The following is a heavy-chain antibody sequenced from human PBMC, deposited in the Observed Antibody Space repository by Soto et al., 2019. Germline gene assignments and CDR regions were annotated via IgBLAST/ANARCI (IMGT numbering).Heavy chain of an antibody. Sequence: QVQLQQWGAGLLKPSETLSLTCAVYGGSFSGYYWSWIRQPPGKGLEWIGEINHSGSTNYNPSLKSRVTISVDTSKNQFSLKLSSVTAADTAVYYCARIDRFDYSNYVWWFDPWGQGTLVTVSS. CDR3: ARIDRFDYSNYVWWFDP. CDR1: GGSFSGYY. D-gene: IGHD4-4*01. CDR2: INHSGST. J-gene: IGHJ5*02. V-gene: IGHV4-34*01.